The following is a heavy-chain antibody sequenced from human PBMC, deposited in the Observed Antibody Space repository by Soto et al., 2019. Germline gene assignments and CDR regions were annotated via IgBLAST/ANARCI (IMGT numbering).Heavy chain of an antibody. CDR3: ARDPREYYGSGLLRRVRLDP. CDR2: ISAYDGNT. Sequence: ASVKASCKASGYTFTSYGISWVRQAPVQGLEWMGGISAYDGNTNYAQKLQGRVTMTTDTSTSTAYMELRSLRSDDTAVYYCARDPREYYGSGLLRRVRLDPWARRTLDTLSA. D-gene: IGHD3-10*01. J-gene: IGHJ5*02. CDR1: GYTFTSYG. V-gene: IGHV1-18*04.